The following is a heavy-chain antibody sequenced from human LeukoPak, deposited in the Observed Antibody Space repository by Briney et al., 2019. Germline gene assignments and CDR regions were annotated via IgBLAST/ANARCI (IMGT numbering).Heavy chain of an antibody. CDR3: AKQLESRLYC. Sequence: GRSLTLYPAASGFTFNGYPMHWVRQAPGKGLEWVAAILYDGINEYYADSVQGRFTISRDNSKNTLFLQMNSPRTEDTAVYYCAKQLESRLYCWGQGALVTVSS. CDR1: GFTFNGYP. J-gene: IGHJ4*02. V-gene: IGHV3-30-3*02. CDR2: ILYDGINE. D-gene: IGHD1-1*01.